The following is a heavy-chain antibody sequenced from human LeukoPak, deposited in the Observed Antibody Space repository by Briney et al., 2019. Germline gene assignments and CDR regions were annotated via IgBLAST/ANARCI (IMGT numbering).Heavy chain of an antibody. J-gene: IGHJ4*02. CDR2: ISYNGSHT. CDR3: AKDNYGQQLATFDY. V-gene: IGHV3-30*18. Sequence: GGSLRLSCAASGFSFSTYAMHWVRQAPGKGLEWAAVISYNGSHTYYARSVKGRFTISRDNAKKSLYLQMNSLRPEDTALYYCAKDNYGQQLATFDYWGQGTLVTVSS. CDR1: GFSFSTYA. D-gene: IGHD6-13*01.